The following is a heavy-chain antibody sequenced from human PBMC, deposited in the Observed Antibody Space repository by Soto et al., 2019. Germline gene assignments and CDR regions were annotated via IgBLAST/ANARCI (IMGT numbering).Heavy chain of an antibody. CDR3: ARDRGYDAHDYYYNAMDV. CDR2: IRGFSPYT. Sequence: GGSLRLSCISSGFTFRTYTMNWVRQAPGKGLEWVSGIRGFSPYTFYAESVKGRFTISRDNAKNSLYLQMNSLRAEDTAVYYCARDRGYDAHDYYYNAMDVWGQGTTVTVS. CDR1: GFTFRTYT. J-gene: IGHJ6*02. V-gene: IGHV3-21*01. D-gene: IGHD2-15*01.